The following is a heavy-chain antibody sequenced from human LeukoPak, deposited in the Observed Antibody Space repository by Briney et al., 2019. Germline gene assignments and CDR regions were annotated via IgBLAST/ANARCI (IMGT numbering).Heavy chain of an antibody. CDR2: ISAYNGNT. CDR1: DFTFTSYG. CDR3: ARGWTSGYCSGGSCYSGPGY. D-gene: IGHD2-15*01. Sequence: ASVKVSCKASDFTFTSYGISWVRQAPGQGLEWMGWISAYNGNTNYAQKLQGRVTMTTDTSTSTAYMELRSLRSDDTAVYYCARGWTSGYCSGGSCYSGPGYWGQGILVTVSS. V-gene: IGHV1-18*01. J-gene: IGHJ4*02.